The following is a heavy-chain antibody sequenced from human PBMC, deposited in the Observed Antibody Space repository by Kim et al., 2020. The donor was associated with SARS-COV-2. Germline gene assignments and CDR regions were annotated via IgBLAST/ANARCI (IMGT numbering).Heavy chain of an antibody. CDR2: INGGNGNT. D-gene: IGHD3-10*01. CDR3: AREGSGSYNWLDP. J-gene: IGHJ5*02. V-gene: IGHV1-3*01. CDR1: GYTFDTFS. Sequence: ASVKVSCKASGYTFDTFSLYWLRQAPGQRFEWMRWINGGNGNTRYSQNFQGRVTFTRDTSATTAYMELTSLTFKDTAVYYCAREGSGSYNWLDPWGQGTL.